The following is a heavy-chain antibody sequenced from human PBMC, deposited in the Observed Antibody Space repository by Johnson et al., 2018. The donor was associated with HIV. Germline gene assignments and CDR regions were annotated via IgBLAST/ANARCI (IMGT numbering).Heavy chain of an antibody. V-gene: IGHV3-30*03. CDR2: ISYDGSNK. Sequence: QVQLVESGGGVVRPGGSLRLSCTASGFTFDDYGMSWVRQAPGKGLEWVAVISYDGSNKYYADSVKGRFTISRDNSKNTLYLQMNSLRAEDTAVYYCARESITMIVVVTHDAFDIWGQGTMVTVSS. D-gene: IGHD3-22*01. J-gene: IGHJ3*02. CDR3: ARESITMIVVVTHDAFDI. CDR1: GFTFDDYG.